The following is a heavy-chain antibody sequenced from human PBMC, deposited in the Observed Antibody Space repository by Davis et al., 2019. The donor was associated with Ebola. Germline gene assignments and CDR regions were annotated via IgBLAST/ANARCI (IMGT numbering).Heavy chain of an antibody. Sequence: PGGSLRLSCAASGFTFSSYGMHWVRQAPGKGLEWVAVIWYDGSNKYYADSVKGRFTISRDNSKNTLYLQMNSLRAEDTAVYYCARDHYSSDNGMDVWGQGTTVTVSS. CDR3: ARDHYSSDNGMDV. J-gene: IGHJ6*02. CDR1: GFTFSSYG. V-gene: IGHV3-33*01. D-gene: IGHD6-19*01. CDR2: IWYDGSNK.